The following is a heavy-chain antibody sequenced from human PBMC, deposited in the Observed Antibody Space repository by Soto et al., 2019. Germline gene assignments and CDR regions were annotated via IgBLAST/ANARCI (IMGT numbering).Heavy chain of an antibody. CDR3: TTGSVEAV. J-gene: IGHJ6*02. CDR2: IKTKTEGGTK. Sequence: EVQLVASGGGFIYPGGSLRLSCAASGLTISNSWMNWVRQAPGKGLEWVGRIKTKTEGGTKDYAGAVKCRFTVSREDSKTTLYRQMISSKPEDTAVYYCTTGSVEAVWGQGTRVTVSS. CDR1: GLTISNSW. V-gene: IGHV3-15*07. D-gene: IGHD2-15*01.